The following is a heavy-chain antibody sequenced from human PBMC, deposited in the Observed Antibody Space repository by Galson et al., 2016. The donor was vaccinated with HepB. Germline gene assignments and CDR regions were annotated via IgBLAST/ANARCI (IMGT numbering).Heavy chain of an antibody. CDR3: ARDRARSGLNGMEV. Sequence: SLRLSCAASGFTFSHFGMNWVRQAPGKGLEWVAVVWYDGTNGQYADSVKGRFTISRDISKNTVYLEMKSLRVEDTAVYYCARDRARSGLNGMEVWGQGTTVTVSS. J-gene: IGHJ6*02. D-gene: IGHD3-22*01. CDR2: VWYDGTNG. CDR1: GFTFSHFG. V-gene: IGHV3-33*01.